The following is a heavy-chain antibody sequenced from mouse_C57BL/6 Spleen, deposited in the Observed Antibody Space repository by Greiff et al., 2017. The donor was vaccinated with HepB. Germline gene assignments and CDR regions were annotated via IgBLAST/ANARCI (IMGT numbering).Heavy chain of an antibody. CDR2: IYPGDGDT. CDR1: GYAFSSSW. Sequence: QVQLQQSGPELVKPGASVKISCKASGYAFSSSWMNWVKQRPGKGLEWIGRIYPGDGDTNYNGKFKGKATLTADKSSSTAYMQLSSLTSEDSAVYCCARGEVVAHFDYWGQGTTLTVSS. CDR3: ARGEVVAHFDY. D-gene: IGHD1-1*01. V-gene: IGHV1-82*01. J-gene: IGHJ2*01.